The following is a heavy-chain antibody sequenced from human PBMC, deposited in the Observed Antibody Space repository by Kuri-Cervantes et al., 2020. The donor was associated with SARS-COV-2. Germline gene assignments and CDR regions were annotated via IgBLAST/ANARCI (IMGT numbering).Heavy chain of an antibody. CDR3: ARGPTYYYDSSGYYHAWFFDY. Sequence: LSLTCAASGFTFSSYGMHWVRQAPGKGLEWVAVIWYDGSNKYYADSVKGRFTISRDNSKNTLYLQMNSLRAEDTAVYYCARGPTYYYDSSGYYHAWFFDYWGQGTLVTVSS. V-gene: IGHV3-33*08. CDR2: IWYDGSNK. CDR1: GFTFSSYG. J-gene: IGHJ4*02. D-gene: IGHD3-22*01.